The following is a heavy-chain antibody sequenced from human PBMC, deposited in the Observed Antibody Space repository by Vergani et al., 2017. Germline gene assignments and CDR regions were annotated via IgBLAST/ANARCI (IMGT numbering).Heavy chain of an antibody. CDR2: IKNTGDST. CDR1: GFTFSSHA. Sequence: EVQLLQSEGAVVQPGGSLRLSCVASGFTFSSHAMSWVRQGHGQGLEWVSSIKNTGDSTHYADSVKGRFTISRDNSKNTLYLQMNKLRVEDTAVYYFAKPASRFLATQKQLVVDGIDPWGQGTMVTV. V-gene: IGHV3-23*01. D-gene: IGHD6-13*01. J-gene: IGHJ5*02. CDR3: AKPASRFLATQKQLVVDGIDP.